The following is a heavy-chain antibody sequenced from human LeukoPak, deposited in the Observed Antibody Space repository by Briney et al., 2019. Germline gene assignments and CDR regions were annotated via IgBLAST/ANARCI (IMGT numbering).Heavy chain of an antibody. CDR1: GFTFSSYS. CDR2: ISSSSSYI. J-gene: IGHJ4*02. V-gene: IGHV3-21*01. Sequence: GGSLRLSCAASGFTFSSYSMNWVRQAPGKGLEWVSSISSSSSYIYYADSVKGRFTISRDNAKNSLYLQMNSLRAEDTAVYYCARAAYCGGVCYSNYWGQGTLVTVSS. CDR3: ARAAYCGGVCYSNY. D-gene: IGHD2-21*02.